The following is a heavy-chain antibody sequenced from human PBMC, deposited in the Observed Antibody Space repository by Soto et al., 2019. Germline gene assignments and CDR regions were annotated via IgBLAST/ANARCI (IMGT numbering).Heavy chain of an antibody. J-gene: IGHJ4*02. D-gene: IGHD1-26*01. Sequence: PGGSLRLSCAASGFTFNSYSMNWVRQAPGKGLEWVSYIGGSSNSIYYADSVKGRFTVSRDNAKNSLYLQMNSLRDEDTAVYYCARDLAVGAYAHFDYWGQGTLVTVS. CDR3: ARDLAVGAYAHFDY. CDR2: IGGSSNSI. CDR1: GFTFNSYS. V-gene: IGHV3-48*02.